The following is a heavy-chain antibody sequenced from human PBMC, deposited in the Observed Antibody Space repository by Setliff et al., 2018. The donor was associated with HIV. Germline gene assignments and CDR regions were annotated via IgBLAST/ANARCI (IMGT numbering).Heavy chain of an antibody. Sequence: SETLSLTCTVSGGSISRYYWSWIRQPPGKGLEWIGYIYYTGTTKYNPSLKSRVTMSVDTSKNQLSLKLSSLTAADTAVYYCARHQGKYYDSSGYSGWFFDLWGRGTLVTVSS. D-gene: IGHD3-22*01. CDR2: IYYTGTT. J-gene: IGHJ2*01. CDR3: ARHQGKYYDSSGYSGWFFDL. V-gene: IGHV4-59*01. CDR1: GGSISRYY.